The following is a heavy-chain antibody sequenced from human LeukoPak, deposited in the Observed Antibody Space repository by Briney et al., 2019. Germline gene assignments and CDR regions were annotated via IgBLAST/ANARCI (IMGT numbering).Heavy chain of an antibody. CDR2: IRYDGSNK. D-gene: IGHD4-17*01. CDR1: GFPFNNYG. V-gene: IGHV3-30*02. CDR3: AKPMTTVTPFDY. J-gene: IGHJ4*02. Sequence: GALRLSCAASGFPFNNYGMHWVRQAPGKGLEWVAFIRYDGSNKYYAESVKGRFTISRDDSKNTLYLQMKSRRAEDTAVYYCAKPMTTVTPFDYWGQGTLVTVSS.